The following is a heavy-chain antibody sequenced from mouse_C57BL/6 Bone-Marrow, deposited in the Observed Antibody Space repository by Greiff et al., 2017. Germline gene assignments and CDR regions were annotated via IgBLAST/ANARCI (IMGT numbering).Heavy chain of an antibody. J-gene: IGHJ1*03. V-gene: IGHV1-39*01. Sequence: EVQLQQSGPELVKPGASVKLSCKASGYSFTDYNMNWVKQSNGKSLEWIGVINPNYGTTGYNQKFKGKATLTVDQSSSTAYMQLNSLTSEDSAVYYGARSDYSRYDGYFDVWGTGTTVSDTS. CDR3: ARSDYSRYDGYFDV. CDR1: GYSFTDYN. CDR2: INPNYGTT. D-gene: IGHD2-5*01.